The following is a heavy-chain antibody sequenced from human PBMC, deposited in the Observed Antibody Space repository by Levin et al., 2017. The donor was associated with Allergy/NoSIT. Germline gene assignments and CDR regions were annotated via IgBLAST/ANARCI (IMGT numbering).Heavy chain of an antibody. V-gene: IGHV4-39*01. CDR3: ARQGGSGFDY. D-gene: IGHD6-19*01. Sequence: SETLSLTCTVSGGSISSSSYYWGWIRQPPGKGLEWIGSIYYSGSTYYNPSLKSRVTISVDTSKNQFSLKLSSVTAADTAVYYCARQGGSGFDYWGQGTLVTVSS. J-gene: IGHJ4*02. CDR1: GGSISSSSYY. CDR2: IYYSGST.